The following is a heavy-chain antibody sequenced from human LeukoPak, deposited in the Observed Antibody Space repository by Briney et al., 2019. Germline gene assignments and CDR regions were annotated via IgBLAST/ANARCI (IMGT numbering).Heavy chain of an antibody. CDR3: ARESATDFDY. J-gene: IGHJ4*02. Sequence: PSETLSLTCAVYGGSFSGYYWSWIRQPAGKGLEWIGRIYTSGSTNYNPSLKSRVTMSVDTSKKQFSLKLSSVTAADTAVYYCARESATDFDYWGQGTLVTISS. CDR1: GGSFSGYY. CDR2: IYTSGST. V-gene: IGHV4-4*07. D-gene: IGHD1-26*01.